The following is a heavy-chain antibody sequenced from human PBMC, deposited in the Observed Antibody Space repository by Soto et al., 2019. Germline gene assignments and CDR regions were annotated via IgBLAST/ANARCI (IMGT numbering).Heavy chain of an antibody. Sequence: SVKVSCKASGGTFSSYAISWVRQAPGQGLEWMGGIIPIFGTANYAQKFQGRVTITADESTSPAYTELSSLRSEDTAVYYCARANYMRYGMDVWGQGTTVTVSS. J-gene: IGHJ6*02. V-gene: IGHV1-69*13. D-gene: IGHD1-1*01. CDR3: ARANYMRYGMDV. CDR1: GGTFSSYA. CDR2: IIPIFGTA.